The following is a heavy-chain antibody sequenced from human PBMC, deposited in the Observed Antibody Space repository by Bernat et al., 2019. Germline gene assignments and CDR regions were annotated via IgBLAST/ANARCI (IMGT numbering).Heavy chain of an antibody. CDR2: IKSKTDGGTT. D-gene: IGHD1-26*01. CDR3: ASSALEHDY. J-gene: IGHJ4*02. Sequence: EVQLVESGGGLVKPGGSLRLSCAASGFTFSNAWMSWVRQAPGKGLEWVGRIKSKTDGGTTDYAAPVKGRFTISRDNSKNTLYLQMNSLRAEDTAVYYCASSALEHDYWGQGTLVTVSS. CDR1: GFTFSNAW. V-gene: IGHV3-15*01.